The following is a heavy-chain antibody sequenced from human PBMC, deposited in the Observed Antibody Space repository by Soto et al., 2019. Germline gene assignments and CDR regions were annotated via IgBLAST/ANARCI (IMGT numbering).Heavy chain of an antibody. V-gene: IGHV4-59*10. D-gene: IGHD1-7*01. Sequence: QVQLQQWGAGLLKPSETLSLTCAVYGGSFSGYYWSWIRQPAGKGLEWIGRIYTSGSTNYYPSLKSRVSMSVDTSKNQFSLKLNSVTAADTAVYYCARGTGTAPFDYWGQGTLVTVSS. CDR2: IYTSGST. J-gene: IGHJ4*02. CDR3: ARGTGTAPFDY. CDR1: GGSFSGYY.